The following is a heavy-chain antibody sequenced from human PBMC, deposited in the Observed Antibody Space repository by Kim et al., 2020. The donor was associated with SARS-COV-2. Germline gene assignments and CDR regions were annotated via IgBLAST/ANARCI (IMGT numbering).Heavy chain of an antibody. V-gene: IGHV1-2*04. J-gene: IGHJ3*02. CDR2: INPNSGGT. CDR1: GYTFTGYY. D-gene: IGHD2-2*01. Sequence: ASVKVSCKASGYTFTGYYMHWVRQAPGQGLEWMGWINPNSGGTNYAQKFQGWVTMTRDTSISTAYMELSRLRSDDTAVYYCARDLFRGMPIYCSSTSCYSRGAFDIWGQGTMVTVSS. CDR3: ARDLFRGMPIYCSSTSCYSRGAFDI.